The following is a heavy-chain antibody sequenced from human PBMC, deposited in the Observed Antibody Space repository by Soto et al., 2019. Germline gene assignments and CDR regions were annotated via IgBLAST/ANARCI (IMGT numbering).Heavy chain of an antibody. Sequence: ASVKVSCKASGYTFTDYYMHWLRQAPGQGLEWMGWINPKTGGTNYVQKFQGRVTMTRDTSITTAYMELSRLRSDDTAVYYCARGIEGWYQGRYYYGMDVWGQGTTVTVSS. CDR2: INPKTGGT. CDR1: GYTFTDYY. J-gene: IGHJ6*02. CDR3: ARGIEGWYQGRYYYGMDV. D-gene: IGHD6-19*01. V-gene: IGHV1-2*02.